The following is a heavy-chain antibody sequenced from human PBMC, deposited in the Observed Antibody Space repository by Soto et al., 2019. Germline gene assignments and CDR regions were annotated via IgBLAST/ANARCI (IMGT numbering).Heavy chain of an antibody. D-gene: IGHD6-6*01. CDR1: GGSISRYY. CDR2: IHYTGST. CDR3: ARDLSISSTDGPLDP. V-gene: IGHV4-59*01. Sequence: SETLSLSCTVSGGSISRYYWTWIRQPPGKGLEWIGNIHYTGSTNYNPSLKSRVTISLGTSKSQFSLKLSSVTAADTAVYYCARDLSISSTDGPLDPWGHGTLVTVSS. J-gene: IGHJ5*02.